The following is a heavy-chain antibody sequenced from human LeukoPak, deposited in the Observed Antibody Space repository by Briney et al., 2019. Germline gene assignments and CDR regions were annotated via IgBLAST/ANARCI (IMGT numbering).Heavy chain of an antibody. Sequence: GGSLRLSSAASGFTFSSYGMHWVRQAPGKGLEWVAVIWYDGSNKYYADSVKGRFTISRDNSKNTLYLQMNSLRAEDTAVYYCARDPRRRYCSGGSCNHFDYWGQGTLVTVSS. CDR1: GFTFSSYG. V-gene: IGHV3-33*01. CDR2: IWYDGSNK. CDR3: ARDPRRRYCSGGSCNHFDY. J-gene: IGHJ4*02. D-gene: IGHD2-15*01.